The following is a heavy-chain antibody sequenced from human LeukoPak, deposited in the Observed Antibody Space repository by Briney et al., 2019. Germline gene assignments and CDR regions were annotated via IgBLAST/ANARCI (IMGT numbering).Heavy chain of an antibody. Sequence: GASVTVSCKASGYSFTSYDLGWVRQATGQGLEWMGWMNPNSGNTGYAQKFQGRVTMTRDTSISTAYMELTSLTSEDTAIYYCARGLAVAGTGYWGQGTLVTVSS. CDR3: ARGLAVAGTGY. CDR2: MNPNSGNT. CDR1: GYSFTSYD. V-gene: IGHV1-8*01. J-gene: IGHJ4*02. D-gene: IGHD6-19*01.